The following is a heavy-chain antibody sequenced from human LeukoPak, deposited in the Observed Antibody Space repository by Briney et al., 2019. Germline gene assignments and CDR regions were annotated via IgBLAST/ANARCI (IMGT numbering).Heavy chain of an antibody. J-gene: IGHJ4*02. CDR1: GFTVSSNY. D-gene: IGHD6-13*01. CDR3: AKGGSSWSRWDY. V-gene: IGHV3-53*01. Sequence: GGSLRLSCAASGFTVSSNYMSWVRQAPGKGLEWVSVIYSGGSTYYADSVKGLFTISKDNSKNTLYLQMNSLRAEETAVYFCAKGGSSWSRWDYWGQGTLVTVSS. CDR2: IYSGGST.